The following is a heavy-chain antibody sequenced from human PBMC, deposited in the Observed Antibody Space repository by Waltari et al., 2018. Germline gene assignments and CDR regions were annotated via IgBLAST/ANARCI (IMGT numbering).Heavy chain of an antibody. D-gene: IGHD2-2*01. J-gene: IGHJ6*03. CDR1: GGSLSSYY. CDR2: IYTSGST. Sequence: QVQLQESGPGLVKPSETLSLTCTVSGGSLSSYYWSWIRQPAGKGLEWIGRIYTSGSTNYNPSLKSRVTMSVDTSKNQFSLKLSSVTAADTAVYYCARDKNIVVVPAASTRYYYYYMDVWGKGTTVTISS. V-gene: IGHV4-4*07. CDR3: ARDKNIVVVPAASTRYYYYYMDV.